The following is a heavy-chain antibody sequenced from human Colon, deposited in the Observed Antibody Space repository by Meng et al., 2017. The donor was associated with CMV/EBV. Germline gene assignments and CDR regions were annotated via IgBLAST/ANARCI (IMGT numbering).Heavy chain of an antibody. CDR2: IHHSGTT. V-gene: IGHV4-38-2*02. CDR3: GRDHSPNLVVVPDPVLAKGAFDI. Sequence: GSLRLSCTVSYYSISSGYYWGWIRQSPGKGLEWIGSIHHSGTTYYNPSLKSRVTLSVDTSKNQFSLKLSSVTAADTAVYFCGRDHSPNLVVVPDPVLAKGAFDIWGPGTMV. D-gene: IGHD2-2*01. CDR1: YYSISSGYY. J-gene: IGHJ3*02.